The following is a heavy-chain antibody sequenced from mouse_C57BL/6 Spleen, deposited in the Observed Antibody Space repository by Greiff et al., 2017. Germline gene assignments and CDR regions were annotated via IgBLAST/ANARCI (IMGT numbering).Heavy chain of an antibody. CDR2: IDPSDSET. J-gene: IGHJ2*01. D-gene: IGHD1-1*01. CDR3: ASTTVVAFDY. CDR1: GYTFTSYW. Sequence: VKLQQPGAELVRPGSSVKLSCKASGYTFTSYWMHWVKQRPIQGLEWIGNIDPSDSETHYNQKFKDKATLTVDKSSSTAYMQLSSLTSEDSAVYYCASTTVVAFDYWGQGTTLTVSS. V-gene: IGHV1-52*01.